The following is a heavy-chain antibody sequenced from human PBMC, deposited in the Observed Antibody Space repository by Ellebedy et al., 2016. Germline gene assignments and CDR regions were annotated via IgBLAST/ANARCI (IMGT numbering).Heavy chain of an antibody. CDR1: GFTFSSYG. J-gene: IGHJ6*02. V-gene: IGHV3-23*01. D-gene: IGHD2-15*01. Sequence: GESLKISXAASGFTFSSYGMSWVRQAPGKGLEWVSAISGGGNTYYADSVKGRFTISRDNSKNTLHLQMSSLRAEDTAVYYCAKRGCIGGTCYGYAMDVWGQGTTVTVSS. CDR3: AKRGCIGGTCYGYAMDV. CDR2: ISGGGNT.